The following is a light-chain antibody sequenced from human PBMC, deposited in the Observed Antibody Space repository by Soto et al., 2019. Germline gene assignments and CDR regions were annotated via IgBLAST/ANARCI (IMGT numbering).Light chain of an antibody. Sequence: QSLLTQPRSVSGSPGQSVTISCTGTSSDVGGYNYVSWYQQHPGKAPKLMIYDVSKRPSGVPDRFSGSKSGKTASLIISGLQAEDEADYYCCSYAGRYTYVVGHGTKVTVL. CDR2: DVS. CDR3: CSYAGRYTYV. CDR1: SSDVGGYNY. J-gene: IGLJ1*01. V-gene: IGLV2-11*01.